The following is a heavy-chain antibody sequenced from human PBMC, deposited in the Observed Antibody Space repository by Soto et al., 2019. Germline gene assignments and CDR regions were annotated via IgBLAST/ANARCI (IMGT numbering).Heavy chain of an antibody. CDR1: GFTFNNYG. J-gene: IGHJ4*02. D-gene: IGHD5-18*01. V-gene: IGHV3-30*18. CDR3: AKEGIELWSAFDY. CDR2: ISNDGDDK. Sequence: QVQLVESGGGVVQPGRSLRLSCAASGFTFNNYGIHWVRQAPGKRLEWVAVISNDGDDKYYADSVKGRFTISRDNSRNTLYLQMNSLRPEDTAMYYCAKEGIELWSAFDYWGQGTLVTVSS.